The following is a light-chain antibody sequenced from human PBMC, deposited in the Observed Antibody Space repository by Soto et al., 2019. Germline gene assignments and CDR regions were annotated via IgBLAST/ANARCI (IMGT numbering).Light chain of an antibody. CDR3: VSYPSGSTPYV. Sequence: QSVLTQPASVSGSPGQSITISCTGSSSDVGGYNYVSWYQHHPGKAPKLMIYEVTNRPSGVSNRFSGSKSGDTASLTISGVPPEDEADYYCVSYPSGSTPYVFGTGTKLTVL. CDR2: EVT. V-gene: IGLV2-14*01. CDR1: SSDVGGYNY. J-gene: IGLJ1*01.